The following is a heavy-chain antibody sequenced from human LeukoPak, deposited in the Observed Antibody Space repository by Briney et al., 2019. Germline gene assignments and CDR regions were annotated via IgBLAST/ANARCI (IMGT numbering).Heavy chain of an antibody. CDR3: ARAPRYGDPPWGYYYGMDV. D-gene: IGHD4-17*01. CDR2: INSDGSST. CDR1: GFTFSSYW. J-gene: IGHJ6*02. Sequence: PGGSLRLSCAASGFTFSSYWMHWVRHAPGKGLVWVSRINSDGSSTSYADSVKGRFTISRDSAKNTLYLQMNSLRAEDTAVYYCARAPRYGDPPWGYYYGMDVWGQGTTVTVSS. V-gene: IGHV3-74*01.